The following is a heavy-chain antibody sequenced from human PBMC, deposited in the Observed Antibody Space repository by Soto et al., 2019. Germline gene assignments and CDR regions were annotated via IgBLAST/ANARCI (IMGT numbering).Heavy chain of an antibody. CDR1: GFTFSGSA. J-gene: IGHJ4*02. V-gene: IGHV3-73*01. Sequence: GGSLRLSFAASGFTFSGSAMHWVRQASGKGLEWVGRIRSKANSYATAYAASVKGRFTISRDDSKNTAYLQMNSLKTEDTAVYYCTLYYDFWSGSNWGQGTLVTVSS. CDR3: TLYYDFWSGSN. D-gene: IGHD3-3*01. CDR2: IRSKANSYAT.